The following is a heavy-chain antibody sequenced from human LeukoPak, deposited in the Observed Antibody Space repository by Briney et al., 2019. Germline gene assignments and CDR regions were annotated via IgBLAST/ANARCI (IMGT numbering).Heavy chain of an antibody. CDR3: ARESIVRYFDWLLTRRDAFDI. V-gene: IGHV1-2*02. CDR2: INPNSGGT. D-gene: IGHD3-9*01. Sequence: GASVKVSCKASGYTFTGYYMHWVRQAPGQGLEWMGWINPNSGGTNYAQKFQGRVTMTRDTSISTAYMELSRLRSDDTAVYYCARESIVRYFDWLLTRRDAFDIWGQGTMVTVSS. CDR1: GYTFTGYY. J-gene: IGHJ3*02.